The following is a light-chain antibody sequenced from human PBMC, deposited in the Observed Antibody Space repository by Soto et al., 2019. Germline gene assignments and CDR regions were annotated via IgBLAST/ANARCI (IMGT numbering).Light chain of an antibody. J-gene: IGKJ1*01. Sequence: DIQMTQSPSTLSASVGDRVTITCRASQSLGSWLAWYQQKPGKAPKLLIFDASSLQRGVPSRFTGSGSGTEFTLTSTSLQPDDFATYYCQQYDTFPTFGQGTKVEIK. CDR2: DAS. CDR3: QQYDTFPT. CDR1: QSLGSW. V-gene: IGKV1-5*01.